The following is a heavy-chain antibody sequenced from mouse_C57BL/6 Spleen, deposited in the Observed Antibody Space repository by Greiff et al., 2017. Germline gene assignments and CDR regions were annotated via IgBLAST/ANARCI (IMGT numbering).Heavy chain of an antibody. Sequence: EVKLMESGGDLVKPGGSLKLSCAASGFTFSSYGMSWVRQTPDKRLEWVATISSGGSYTYYPDSVKGRFTISRDNAKNTLDLQMSSLKSEDTAMYYCARQSGPTEYYFDYWGQGTTLTVSS. V-gene: IGHV5-6*01. D-gene: IGHD3-2*02. CDR1: GFTFSSYG. CDR3: ARQSGPTEYYFDY. J-gene: IGHJ2*01. CDR2: ISSGGSYT.